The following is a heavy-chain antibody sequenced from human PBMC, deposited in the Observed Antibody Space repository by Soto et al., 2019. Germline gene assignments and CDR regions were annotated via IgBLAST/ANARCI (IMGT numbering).Heavy chain of an antibody. CDR2: IFDSGTT. J-gene: IGHJ4*02. CDR1: GGSISSGGYY. CDR3: ASQASGWYPDY. Sequence: QVQLQESGPGLVKPSQTLSLTCTVSGGSISSGGYYWSWLRQHPGKGLEWIGYIFDSGTTYYNPSLTSRVTISVDPSKSQFARRLTSVTATDTAVYYCASQASGWYPDYWGQGTLVTVSS. V-gene: IGHV4-31*03. D-gene: IGHD6-19*01.